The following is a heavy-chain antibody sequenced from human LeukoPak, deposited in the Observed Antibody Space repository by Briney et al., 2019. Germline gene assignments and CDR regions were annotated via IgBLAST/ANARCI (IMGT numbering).Heavy chain of an antibody. V-gene: IGHV5-51*01. Sequence: RGESLKISWKGSGYSFTSYWIGWVRPMPGKGLEWMGIIFPDVSDLNYTQSFQSEVTISADKSINTPYLQWSSLKASDTAIYYCARHGKLSEGRVWFDPWGQGTLVIVSS. CDR1: GYSFTSYW. D-gene: IGHD1-26*01. CDR3: ARHGKLSEGRVWFDP. J-gene: IGHJ5*02. CDR2: IFPDVSDL.